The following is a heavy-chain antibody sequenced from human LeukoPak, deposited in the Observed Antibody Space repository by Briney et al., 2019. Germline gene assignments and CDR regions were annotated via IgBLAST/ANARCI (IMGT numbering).Heavy chain of an antibody. Sequence: PGGSLRLSCAASGFTFSSYAMSWVRQAPGKGLEWVSAISGSGGSTYYADSVKGRFTISRDNSKNTLYLQMNSLRAEDRAVYYCAKASTGTTYGCFDYWGQGTLVTVSS. D-gene: IGHD1-1*01. CDR1: GFTFSSYA. CDR2: ISGSGGST. CDR3: AKASTGTTYGCFDY. V-gene: IGHV3-23*01. J-gene: IGHJ4*02.